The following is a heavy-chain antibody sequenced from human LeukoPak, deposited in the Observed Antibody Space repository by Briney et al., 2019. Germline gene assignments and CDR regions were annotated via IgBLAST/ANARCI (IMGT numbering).Heavy chain of an antibody. V-gene: IGHV3-23*01. D-gene: IGHD3-22*01. Sequence: GGSLRLSCAASGFTFSSYAMSWVRQAPGKGLEWVSAISGSGRSTYYADPVKGRFTISRDTSKNTLYLQMNSLRAEDTAVYYCAKEVGYYYDSSGYCDYWGQGTLVTVSS. J-gene: IGHJ4*02. CDR1: GFTFSSYA. CDR2: ISGSGRST. CDR3: AKEVGYYYDSSGYCDY.